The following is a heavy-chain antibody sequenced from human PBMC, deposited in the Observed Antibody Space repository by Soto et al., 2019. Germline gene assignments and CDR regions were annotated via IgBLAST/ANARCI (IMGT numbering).Heavy chain of an antibody. Sequence: ASVKVSCKASGGTFSSYAISWVRQAPGQGLEWMGGIIPIFGTANYAQKFQGRVTITADESTSTAYMELSSLRSEDTAVYYCARVTQGHVGEWPTDAFDIWGQGTMVTVSS. CDR1: GGTFSSYA. D-gene: IGHD3-3*01. J-gene: IGHJ3*02. CDR2: IIPIFGTA. V-gene: IGHV1-69*13. CDR3: ARVTQGHVGEWPTDAFDI.